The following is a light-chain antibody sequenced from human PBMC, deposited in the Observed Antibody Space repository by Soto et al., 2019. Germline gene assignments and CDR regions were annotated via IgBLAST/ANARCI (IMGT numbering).Light chain of an antibody. CDR3: CSYAGSSTFVV. V-gene: IGLV2-23*02. CDR2: EVT. J-gene: IGLJ2*01. Sequence: QSALTQPASVSGSPGQSITISCTGTSGNVGNYDLVSWYQQHPGKAPKLMIYEVTKRPSGVSDRFSGSKSGNTASLTISGLKAEDEADYYCCSYAGSSTFVVFGGGTKLTVL. CDR1: SGNVGNYDL.